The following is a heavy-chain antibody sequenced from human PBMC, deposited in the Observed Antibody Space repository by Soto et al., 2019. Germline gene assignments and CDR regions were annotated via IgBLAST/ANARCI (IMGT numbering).Heavy chain of an antibody. CDR1: GFSLSTSGMC. CDR3: ARIISIAAAGPYYYYGMDV. Sequence: GPTLVNPTQTLTLTCTCSGFSLSTSGMCVSWIRQPPGKALEWLARIDWDDDKYYSTSLKTRLTISKDTSKNQVVLTMTNMDPVDTATYYCARIISIAAAGPYYYYGMDVWGQGTTVTVSS. D-gene: IGHD6-13*01. CDR2: IDWDDDK. V-gene: IGHV2-70*11. J-gene: IGHJ6*02.